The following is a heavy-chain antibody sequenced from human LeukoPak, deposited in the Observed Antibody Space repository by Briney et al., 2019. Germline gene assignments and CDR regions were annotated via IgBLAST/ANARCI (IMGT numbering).Heavy chain of an antibody. CDR2: IYPGDSDT. CDR3: ARKLDVGSSSYPSNAFDI. V-gene: IGHV5-51*01. CDR1: GYSFTTYW. J-gene: IGHJ3*02. D-gene: IGHD6-13*01. Sequence: GESLKISCKGSGYSFTTYWIGWVRQMPGKGLEWMGIIYPGDSDTRYSPSFQGQVTISADKSISTAYLQWSSLKASDTAMYYCARKLDVGSSSYPSNAFDIWGQGTMVTVSS.